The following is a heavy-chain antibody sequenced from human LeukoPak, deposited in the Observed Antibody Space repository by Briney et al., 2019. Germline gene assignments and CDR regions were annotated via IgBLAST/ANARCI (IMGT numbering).Heavy chain of an antibody. D-gene: IGHD5-24*01. CDR3: ARDRYGDGFAHLDY. J-gene: IGHJ4*02. Sequence: EASVRVSCKTSGYTFTHYFIHWVRQAPGQGLEWMSWINPSSGSTNYAQKFQGRVAITWDTSITTAYMDLSRLTSDDTAVYYCARDRYGDGFAHLDYWGQGALVTVSS. V-gene: IGHV1-2*02. CDR2: INPSSGST. CDR1: GYTFTHYF.